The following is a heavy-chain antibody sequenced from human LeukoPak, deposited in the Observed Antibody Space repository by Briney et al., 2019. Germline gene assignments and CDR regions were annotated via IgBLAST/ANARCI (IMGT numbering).Heavy chain of an antibody. D-gene: IGHD6-13*01. CDR2: ISGSGGST. Sequence: GGSLRLSCAASGFTFSSYAMSWVRQAPGKGLEWVSAISGSGGSTYYADSVRGRFTISRDNSKNALYLQMNSLRAEDTAIYYCAKSFGPVIAAAGTGADWGQGTLVTVSS. V-gene: IGHV3-23*01. CDR1: GFTFSSYA. CDR3: AKSFGPVIAAAGTGAD. J-gene: IGHJ4*02.